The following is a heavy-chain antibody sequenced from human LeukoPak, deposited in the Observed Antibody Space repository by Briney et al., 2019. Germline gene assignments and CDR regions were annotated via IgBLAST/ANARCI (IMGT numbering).Heavy chain of an antibody. CDR2: ICYSGST. D-gene: IGHD2-2*01. CDR3: ARSVRECSSTSCYPGDY. CDR1: GGSISSYY. Sequence: SESLSLTCTVSGGSISSYYWSWIRQPPGKGLEWIGYICYSGSTNYNPSLKSRVTISVDTSKNQFSLKLSSVTAADTAVYYCARSVRECSSTSCYPGDYWGQGTLVTVSS. V-gene: IGHV4-59*01. J-gene: IGHJ4*02.